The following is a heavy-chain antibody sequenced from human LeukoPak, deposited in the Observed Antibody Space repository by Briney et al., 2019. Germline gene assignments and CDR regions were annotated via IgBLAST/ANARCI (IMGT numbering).Heavy chain of an antibody. CDR3: ARGGRESAIFGVVTSPEFDY. Sequence: PSETLSLTCAVYGGSFSGYYWSWIRQPPGKGLEWIGEINHSGSTNYNPSLKSRVTISVDTSKNQFSLKLSSVTAADTAVYCCARGGRESAIFGVVTSPEFDYWGQGTLATVSS. CDR1: GGSFSGYY. J-gene: IGHJ4*02. CDR2: INHSGST. D-gene: IGHD3-3*01. V-gene: IGHV4-34*01.